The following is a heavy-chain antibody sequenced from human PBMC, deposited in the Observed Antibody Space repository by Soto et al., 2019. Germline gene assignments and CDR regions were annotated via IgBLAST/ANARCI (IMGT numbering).Heavy chain of an antibody. V-gene: IGHV3-23*01. D-gene: IGHD3-3*01. CDR3: AKVFRPGYDFWSPGSYGMDV. J-gene: IGHJ6*02. CDR1: GCNFSSYA. Sequence: PGGSLRLSCAASGCNFSSYAISWVRQAPGKGLEWVSAISGSGGSTYYADSVKGRFTISRDNSKNTLYLQMNSLRAEDTAVYYCAKVFRPGYDFWSPGSYGMDVWGQGTTVTVSS. CDR2: ISGSGGST.